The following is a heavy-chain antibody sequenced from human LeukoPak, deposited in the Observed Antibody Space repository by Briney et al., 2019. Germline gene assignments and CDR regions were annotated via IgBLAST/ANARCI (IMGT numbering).Heavy chain of an antibody. V-gene: IGHV4-59*08. J-gene: IGHJ4*02. D-gene: IGHD5-24*01. CDR1: GGSISSYY. CDR3: ARHRRDGYNSDFDY. Sequence: SETLSLTCTVSGGSISSYYWSWIRHPPGKGLEWIGYIYYSGSTNYNPSLKSRVTISVDTSKNQFSLKLSSVTAADTAVYYCARHRRDGYNSDFDYWGQGTLVTVSS. CDR2: IYYSGST.